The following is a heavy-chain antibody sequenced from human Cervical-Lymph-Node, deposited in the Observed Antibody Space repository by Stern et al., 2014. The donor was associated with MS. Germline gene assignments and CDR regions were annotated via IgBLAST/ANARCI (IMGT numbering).Heavy chain of an antibody. CDR1: GFTFSSYW. V-gene: IGHV3-74*01. CDR3: AYFGITRH. Sequence: EVQLVESGGGLVQPGGSLRLSCEASGFTFSSYWMHWVRQAPGKGLVWVARINSEGSSKSYADSVKGRFTITRDNDKNTLYLQMNSLRAEDTAVYYCAYFGITRHWGQGTLVTVSS. CDR2: INSEGSSK. D-gene: IGHD3-10*01. J-gene: IGHJ4*02.